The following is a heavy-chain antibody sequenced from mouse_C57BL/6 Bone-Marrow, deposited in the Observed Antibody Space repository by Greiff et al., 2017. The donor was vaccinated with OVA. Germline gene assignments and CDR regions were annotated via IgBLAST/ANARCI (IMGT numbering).Heavy chain of an antibody. V-gene: IGHV2-2*01. CDR3: ARKGYGSSYDYYAMDY. CDR1: GFSLTSYG. D-gene: IGHD1-1*01. J-gene: IGHJ4*01. Sequence: QVQLQQSGPGLVQPSQSLSITCTVSGFSLTSYGVHWVRQSPGKGLEWLGVIWSGGSTDYNAAFISRLSISKDNSKSQVFFKMNSLQADDTAIYYCARKGYGSSYDYYAMDYWGQGTSVTVSS. CDR2: IWSGGST.